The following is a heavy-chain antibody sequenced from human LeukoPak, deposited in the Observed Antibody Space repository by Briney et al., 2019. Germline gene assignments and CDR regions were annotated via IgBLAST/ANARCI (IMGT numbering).Heavy chain of an antibody. CDR2: ISGSGGNT. V-gene: IGHV3-23*01. Sequence: GGSLRLSCAASGFTFSSYAMSWVRQAPGKGLEWVSAISGSGGNTYSADSVKGRCTISRDNSKKTLFLQMNSLRAEDTAVYYCAKGMSATSGYLELEYWGQGTLVTVSS. CDR1: GFTFSSYA. CDR3: AKGMSATSGYLELEY. D-gene: IGHD3-22*01. J-gene: IGHJ4*02.